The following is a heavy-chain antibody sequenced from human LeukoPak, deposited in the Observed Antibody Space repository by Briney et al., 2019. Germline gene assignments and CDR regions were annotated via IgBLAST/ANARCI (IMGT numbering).Heavy chain of an antibody. J-gene: IGHJ4*02. V-gene: IGHV4-30-4*01. Sequence: SETLSLTCTVSGGSISSGDYYWSWIRQPPGKGLEWIGYIYYSGSTYYNPSLKSRVTISADTSKNQFSLKLSSVTAADTAVYYCARAPRRYSSSFDYFDYWGQGTLVTVSS. D-gene: IGHD6-13*01. CDR2: IYYSGST. CDR3: ARAPRRYSSSFDYFDY. CDR1: GGSISSGDYY.